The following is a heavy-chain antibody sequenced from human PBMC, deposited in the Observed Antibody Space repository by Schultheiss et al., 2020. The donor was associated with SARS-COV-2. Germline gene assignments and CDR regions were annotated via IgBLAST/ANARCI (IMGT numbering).Heavy chain of an antibody. J-gene: IGHJ3*02. D-gene: IGHD3-22*01. CDR2: FDPEDGET. CDR3: EGITMTYRGAFDI. V-gene: IGHV1-24*01. Sequence: ASVKVSCKVSGYTLTELSMHWVRQAPGKGLEWMGGFDPEDGETIYAQKFQGRVTMTEDTSTDTAYMELSSLRSEDTAVYYCEGITMTYRGAFDIWGQGTMVTVSS. CDR1: GYTLTELS.